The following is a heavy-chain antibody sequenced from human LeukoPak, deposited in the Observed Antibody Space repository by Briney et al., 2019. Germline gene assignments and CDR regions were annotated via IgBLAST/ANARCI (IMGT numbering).Heavy chain of an antibody. CDR3: QIPGGIGYCSSTSCYGDDY. CDR1: GGTFSSYA. V-gene: IGHV1-69*13. J-gene: IGHJ4*02. CDR2: IIPIFGTA. Sequence: SVKVSCKASGGTFSSYAISWVRQAPGQGLEWMGGIIPIFGTANYAQKFQGRVTITADESTSTAYMELSSLRSEDTAVYYCQIPGGIGYCSSTSCYGDDYWGQGTLVTVSS. D-gene: IGHD2-2*01.